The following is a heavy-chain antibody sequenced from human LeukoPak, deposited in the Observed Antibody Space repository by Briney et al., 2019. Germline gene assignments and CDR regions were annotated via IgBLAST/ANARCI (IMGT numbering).Heavy chain of an antibody. Sequence: SVKVSCKPSGFTFTNSAMQWVGQARGQRLEWIGWIVVGNGKTNYAQKFQERVTITRSMSTSTAYMELSSLRSEDTAVYYCAAVGATTFWYFDLWGRGTLVTVSS. CDR1: GFTFTNSA. V-gene: IGHV1-58*02. D-gene: IGHD1-26*01. J-gene: IGHJ2*01. CDR2: IVVGNGKT. CDR3: AAVGATTFWYFDL.